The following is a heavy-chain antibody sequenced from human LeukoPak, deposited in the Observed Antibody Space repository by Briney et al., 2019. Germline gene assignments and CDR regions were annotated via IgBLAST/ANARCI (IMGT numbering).Heavy chain of an antibody. CDR3: AGAPGWNYYWFDP. CDR2: IYYSGXX. CDR1: GGSISSGDYY. D-gene: IGHD1-7*01. Sequence: SETLSLTCTVSGGSISSGDYYWSWIRQPPGXXXXXXGYIYYSGXXXXNXXXKXRLTXXRDTSKNQFSLKLSSVTAADTAVYYCAGAPGWNYYWFDPWGQGTLVTVSS. J-gene: IGHJ5*02. V-gene: IGHV4-30-4*01.